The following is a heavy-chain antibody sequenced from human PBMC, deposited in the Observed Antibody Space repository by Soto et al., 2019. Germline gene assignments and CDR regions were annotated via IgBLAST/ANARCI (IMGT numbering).Heavy chain of an antibody. CDR2: IKQDGSEK. V-gene: IGHV3-7*03. CDR1: GFTFSDHR. Sequence: HPGGSLRLSCAASGFTFSDHRMSWVRQAPGKGLEWVANIKQDGSEKYYVDSVKGRFTISRDNSKNTLYLQMNSLRAEDTAVYYYARGSSAGSVSYPSNLDYWGQGTLVTVSS. J-gene: IGHJ4*02. CDR3: ARGSSAGSVSYPSNLDY. D-gene: IGHD3-10*01.